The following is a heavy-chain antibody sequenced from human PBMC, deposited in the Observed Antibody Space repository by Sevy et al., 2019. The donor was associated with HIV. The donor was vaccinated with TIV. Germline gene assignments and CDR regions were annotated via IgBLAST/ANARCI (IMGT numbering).Heavy chain of an antibody. CDR1: GFTFSSYA. V-gene: IGHV3-23*01. CDR3: AKEGQGEYYDSSGSFDY. J-gene: IGHJ4*02. Sequence: GGSLRLSCAASGFTFSSYAMSWVRQAPGKGLEWVSSISGSGSFTYYADSVKGHFTISRDNSKNTQHLQMTSLRAEDTAVYYCAKEGQGEYYDSSGSFDYWGQGTLVTVSS. CDR2: ISGSGSFT. D-gene: IGHD3-22*01.